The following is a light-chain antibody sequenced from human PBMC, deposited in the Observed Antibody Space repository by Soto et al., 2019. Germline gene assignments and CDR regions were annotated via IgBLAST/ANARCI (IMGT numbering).Light chain of an antibody. CDR2: GAS. CDR3: QQYNNWPP. CDR1: QSVSSN. Sequence: TQTPATLSVSQGERATLSCRASQSVSSNLAWYQQKPGQAPRLLIYGASTRATGIPARFSGSGSGTEFTLTISSLQSEDFAVYYCQQYNNWPPFGQGTKVDIK. V-gene: IGKV3-15*01. J-gene: IGKJ1*01.